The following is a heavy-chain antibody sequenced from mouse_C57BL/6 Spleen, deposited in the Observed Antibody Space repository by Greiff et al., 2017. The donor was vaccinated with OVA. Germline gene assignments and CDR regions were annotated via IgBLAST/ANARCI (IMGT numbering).Heavy chain of an antibody. Sequence: QVQLQQPGAELAKPGASVKLSCKASGYTFTSYWMQWVKQRPGQGLEWIGEIDPSDSYTNYNQKFKGKATLTVDTSSSTAYMQLSSLTSEDTAVYYCARGTYYSNWFAYWGQGTLVTVSA. CDR1: GYTFTSYW. V-gene: IGHV1-50*01. CDR2: IDPSDSYT. D-gene: IGHD2-5*01. J-gene: IGHJ3*01. CDR3: ARGTYYSNWFAY.